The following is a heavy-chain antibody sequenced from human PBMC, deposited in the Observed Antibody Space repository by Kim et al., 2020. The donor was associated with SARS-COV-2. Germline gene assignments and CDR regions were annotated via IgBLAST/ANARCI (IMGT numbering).Heavy chain of an antibody. J-gene: IGHJ4*02. CDR1: GFTFSSYS. CDR2: ISSSSSYI. D-gene: IGHD3-10*01. V-gene: IGHV3-21*01. Sequence: GGSLRLSCAASGFTFSSYSMNWVRQAPGKGLEWVSSISSSSSYIYYADSVKGRFTISRDNAKNSLYLQMNSLRAEDTAVYYCARARPHYYGSGSPDYWGQGTLVTVSS. CDR3: ARARPHYYGSGSPDY.